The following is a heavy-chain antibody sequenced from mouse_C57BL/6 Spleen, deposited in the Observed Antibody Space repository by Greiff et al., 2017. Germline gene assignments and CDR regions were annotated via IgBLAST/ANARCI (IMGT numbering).Heavy chain of an antibody. CDR1: GYTFTSYW. Sequence: QVQLQQPGAELVRPGSSVKLSCKASGYTFTSYWMHWVKQRPIQGLEWIGNIDPSDSETHYNQKFKDKATLTVDKSSSTAYMQLSSLTSEDSAVYYCARSPVYYDYDDGRYFDYWGQGTTLTVSS. CDR3: ARSPVYYDYDDGRYFDY. CDR2: IDPSDSET. V-gene: IGHV1-52*01. J-gene: IGHJ2*01. D-gene: IGHD2-4*01.